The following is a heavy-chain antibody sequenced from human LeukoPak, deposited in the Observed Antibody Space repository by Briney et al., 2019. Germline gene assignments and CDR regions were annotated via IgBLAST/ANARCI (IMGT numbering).Heavy chain of an antibody. Sequence: GGSLRLSCAASGFTFSSYAMSWVRQAPGKGLEWVAFIRYDGSNKYYADSVKGRFTISRDNSKNTLYLQMNSLRAEDTAVYYCVRDRHYIGNREVRFPYWGQGALVTVSS. CDR1: GFTFSSYA. CDR3: VRDRHYIGNREVRFPY. D-gene: IGHD3-10*01. CDR2: IRYDGSNK. J-gene: IGHJ4*02. V-gene: IGHV3-30*02.